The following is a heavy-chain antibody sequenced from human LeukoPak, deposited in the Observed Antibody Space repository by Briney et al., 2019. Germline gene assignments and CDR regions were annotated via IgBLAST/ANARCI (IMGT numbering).Heavy chain of an antibody. Sequence: PGGSLRLSCAASGFTFSSYAMSWVRQAPGKGLEWVSAISGSGGSTYYADSVKGRFTISRDNSKNTLYLQMNSLRAEDTAVYYCAKSPAHVLLWFGEFDYWGQETLVTVSS. J-gene: IGHJ4*02. CDR1: GFTFSSYA. V-gene: IGHV3-23*01. CDR2: ISGSGGST. D-gene: IGHD3-10*01. CDR3: AKSPAHVLLWFGEFDY.